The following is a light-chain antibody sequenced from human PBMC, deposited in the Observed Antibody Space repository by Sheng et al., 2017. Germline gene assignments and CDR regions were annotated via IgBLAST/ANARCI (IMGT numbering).Light chain of an antibody. CDR1: NIGSKP. CDR3: QVWDRSVDESVI. Sequence: SYVLTQPPSVSVAPGKTARITCGGNNIGSKPVQWYQQKPGQPPLLVVYDDIGRPSGIPERFSGSNSGNTATLTISRVEAGDEADYYCQVWDRSVDESVIFGGGTKLTIL. V-gene: IGLV3-21*03. J-gene: IGLJ2*01. CDR2: DDI.